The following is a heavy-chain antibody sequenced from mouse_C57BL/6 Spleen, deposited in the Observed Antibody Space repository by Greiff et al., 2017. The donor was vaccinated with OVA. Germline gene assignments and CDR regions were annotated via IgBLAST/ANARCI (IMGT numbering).Heavy chain of an antibody. CDR1: GYTFTSYW. CDR3: ASGAGSGLDY. D-gene: IGHD1-1*02. V-gene: IGHV1-50*01. Sequence: VQLQQPGAELVKPGASVKLSCKASGYTFTSYWMQWVKQRPGQGLEWIGEIDPSDSYTNYNQKFKGKATLTVDTSSSTAYMQLSSLTSEDSAVYYCASGAGSGLDYWGQGTTLTVSS. J-gene: IGHJ2*01. CDR2: IDPSDSYT.